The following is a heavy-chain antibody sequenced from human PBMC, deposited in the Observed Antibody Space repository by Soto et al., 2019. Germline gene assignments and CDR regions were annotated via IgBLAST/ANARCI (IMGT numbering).Heavy chain of an antibody. CDR2: IYWDDSK. CDR1: GFSLTTDRVG. V-gene: IGHV2-5*02. Sequence: QITLKESGPPLVKPTQTLTLTCTFSGFSLTTDRVGVGWIRQPPGEALEWLAVIYWDDSKTYRPSLESRLTINKDTSKTQVALTMTNMDSLDTATYYCAHAYSGGSLYWGQGTLVTVSS. D-gene: IGHD1-26*01. CDR3: AHAYSGGSLY. J-gene: IGHJ4*02.